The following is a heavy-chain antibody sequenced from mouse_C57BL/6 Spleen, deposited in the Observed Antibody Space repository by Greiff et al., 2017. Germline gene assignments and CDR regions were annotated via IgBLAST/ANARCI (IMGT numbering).Heavy chain of an antibody. Sequence: VQLQQPGAELVMPGASVKLSCKASGYTFTSYWMHWVKQRPGQGLEWIGEIDPSDSYTNYNQKFKGKSTLTVDKSSSTAYMQLSSLTSEDTAVYYCTTRDEDFDYWGQGTSVTVSS. J-gene: IGHJ4*01. CDR2: IDPSDSYT. D-gene: IGHD1-1*01. V-gene: IGHV1-69*01. CDR3: TTRDEDFDY. CDR1: GYTFTSYW.